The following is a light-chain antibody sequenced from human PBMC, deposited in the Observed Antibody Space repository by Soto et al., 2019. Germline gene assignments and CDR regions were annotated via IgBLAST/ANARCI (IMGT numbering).Light chain of an antibody. Sequence: DIQMTQSPSSLSASVGDRVTITCRASQSISSYLNWYQQKPGKAHKLLIYAASSLQSGVPSSFSGSGSGTDVTLTISSLQPEDLATDYCQQSYSTPTTVGGGTKVEIK. CDR2: AAS. J-gene: IGKJ4*01. CDR3: QQSYSTPTT. V-gene: IGKV1-39*01. CDR1: QSISSY.